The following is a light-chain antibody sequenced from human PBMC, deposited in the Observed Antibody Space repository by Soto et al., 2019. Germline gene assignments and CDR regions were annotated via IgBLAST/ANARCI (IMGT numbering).Light chain of an antibody. CDR1: QSVTSSY. Sequence: EIVLTQSPATLSLSPGERATLSCRSSQSVTSSYVAWYQQKPGQATRLLIDGASSRATGIPDRISGRGAAAVFPPTSSILAQDFAVYYCWQHNGWPPVTFGGGTKVDIK. CDR2: GAS. V-gene: IGKV3D-20*02. CDR3: WQHNGWPPVT. J-gene: IGKJ4*02.